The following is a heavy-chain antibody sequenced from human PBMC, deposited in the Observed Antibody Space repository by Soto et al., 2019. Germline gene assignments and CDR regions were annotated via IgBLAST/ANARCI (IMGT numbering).Heavy chain of an antibody. V-gene: IGHV4-30-4*01. D-gene: IGHD4-17*01. CDR3: ARDNYGDTYYFDY. J-gene: IGHJ4*02. CDR2: IYYSGST. CDR1: GGSISSGAYY. Sequence: QVQLQESGPGLVKPSQTLSLTCTVSGGSISSGAYYWSWVRQPPGKGLEWIGYIYYSGSTYYNPSLKSRVTISVDTSKYQFSLKLSSVTATDTAVYYCARDNYGDTYYFDYWGQGTLVTVSS.